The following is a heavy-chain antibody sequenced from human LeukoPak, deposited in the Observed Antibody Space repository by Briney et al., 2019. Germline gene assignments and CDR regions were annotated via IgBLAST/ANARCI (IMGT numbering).Heavy chain of an antibody. Sequence: SETLSLTCTVSGGSISSYYWSWIRQPPGKGLEWIGYTDYSGSTNYNPSLKSRVTISVDTSKSQFSLKLSSVTAADTAVYYCARLGVPYAFDIWGRGTMVTVSS. CDR3: ARLGVPYAFDI. D-gene: IGHD3-3*01. J-gene: IGHJ3*02. CDR1: GGSISSYY. V-gene: IGHV4-59*08. CDR2: TDYSGST.